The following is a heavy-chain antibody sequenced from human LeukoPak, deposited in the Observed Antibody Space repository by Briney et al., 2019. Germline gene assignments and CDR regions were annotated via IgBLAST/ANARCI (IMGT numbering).Heavy chain of an antibody. V-gene: IGHV4-59*11. CDR2: IYYSGGT. D-gene: IGHD3-10*01. CDR1: GGSISSHY. Sequence: SETLSLTCTVSGGSISSHYWSWIRQPPGKGLEWIGYIYYSGGTNYNPSLKSRVTISVDTSKNQFYLNLSSVTAADTAVYYCARRYYYNLGSFPFDFWGQGTLVTVSS. J-gene: IGHJ4*02. CDR3: ARRYYYNLGSFPFDF.